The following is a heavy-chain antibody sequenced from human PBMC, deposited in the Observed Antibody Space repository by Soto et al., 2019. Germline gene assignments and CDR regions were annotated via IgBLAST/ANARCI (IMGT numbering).Heavy chain of an antibody. CDR1: GYTLTGYY. D-gene: IGHD2-15*01. V-gene: IGHV1-2*04. Sequence: ASVKVSCKASGYTLTGYYMHWVRQAPGQGLEWMGWISPNSGGTNYAQKFQGWVTMTRDTSISTAYMELSRLRSDDTAVYYCAREYCSGGSCYSGYYYGMDVWGQGTTVTVSS. CDR3: AREYCSGGSCYSGYYYGMDV. J-gene: IGHJ6*02. CDR2: ISPNSGGT.